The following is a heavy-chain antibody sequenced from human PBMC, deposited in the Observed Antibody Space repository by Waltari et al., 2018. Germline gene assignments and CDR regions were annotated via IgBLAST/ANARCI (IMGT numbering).Heavy chain of an antibody. CDR2: IYYSGST. CDR3: ATAPLDYYGSGLLDAFDI. Sequence: QVQLQESGPGLVKPSPTLSLTCTVSGGSISSGDYYWSWIRHPPGKGLEWIGYIYYSGSTYYNPSLKSRVTISVDTSKNQFSLKLSSVTAADTAVYYCATAPLDYYGSGLLDAFDIWGQGTMVTVSS. CDR1: GGSISSGDYY. D-gene: IGHD3-10*01. V-gene: IGHV4-30-4*08. J-gene: IGHJ3*02.